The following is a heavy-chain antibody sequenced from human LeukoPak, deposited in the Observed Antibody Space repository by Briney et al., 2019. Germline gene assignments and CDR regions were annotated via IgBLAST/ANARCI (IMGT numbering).Heavy chain of an antibody. D-gene: IGHD2-15*01. CDR2: IKHDGSEK. J-gene: IGHJ4*02. Sequence: GGSLRLSCAASGFTFSSYWMSWVRQAPGKGPEWVANIKHDGSEKYYVDSVKGRFTISRDNAKNSLYLQMDSLRAEDTAFYYCARGRSCDYWGQGTLVTVSS. V-gene: IGHV3-7*03. CDR1: GFTFSSYW. CDR3: ARGRSCDY.